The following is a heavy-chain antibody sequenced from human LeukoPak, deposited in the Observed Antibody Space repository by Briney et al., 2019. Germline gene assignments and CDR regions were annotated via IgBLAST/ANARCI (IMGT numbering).Heavy chain of an antibody. CDR2: ISSSSSYI. J-gene: IGHJ4*02. D-gene: IGHD1-26*01. Sequence: PGRSLRLSCAASGFTFSSYGMHWVRQAPGKGLEWVSSISSSSSYIYYADSVKGRFTISRDNAKNSLYLQMNSLRAEDTAVYYCARDRQRGSYGESMDYWGQGTLVTVSS. CDR1: GFTFSSYG. CDR3: ARDRQRGSYGESMDY. V-gene: IGHV3-21*01.